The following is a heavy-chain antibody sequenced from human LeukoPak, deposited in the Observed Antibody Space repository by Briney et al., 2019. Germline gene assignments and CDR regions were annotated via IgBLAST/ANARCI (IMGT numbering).Heavy chain of an antibody. CDR3: ARDWGSGWYYFDY. J-gene: IGHJ4*02. D-gene: IGHD6-19*01. CDR1: GYTFSSYV. V-gene: IGHV3-23*01. CDR2: ITGTGGGT. Sequence: GGSLRLSCAASGYTFSSYVMSWVRQAPGKGLEWVSAITGTGGGTYYADSAKGRFTISRDNSKNTLYLQMNSLRAEDTAVYYCARDWGSGWYYFDYWGQGTLVTVSS.